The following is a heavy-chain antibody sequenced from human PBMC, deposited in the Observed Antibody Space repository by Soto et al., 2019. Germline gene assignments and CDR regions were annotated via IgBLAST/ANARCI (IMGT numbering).Heavy chain of an antibody. D-gene: IGHD6-19*01. CDR2: ISSSSSYI. CDR3: ARETVGYSSGWGSFDY. CDR1: GFTFSSYS. Sequence: GGSLRLSCAASGFTFSSYSMNWVRQAPGKGLEWVSSISSSSSYIYYADSVKGRFTISRDNAKNSLYLQMNSLRAEDTAVYYCARETVGYSSGWGSFDYWGQGTLVTVSS. J-gene: IGHJ4*02. V-gene: IGHV3-21*01.